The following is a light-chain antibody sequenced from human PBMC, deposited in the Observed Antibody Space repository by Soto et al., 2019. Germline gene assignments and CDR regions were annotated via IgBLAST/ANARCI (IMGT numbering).Light chain of an antibody. CDR1: QGVSAY. J-gene: IGKJ3*01. CDR3: QQTSAAPFT. CDR2: SAS. V-gene: IGKV1-39*01. Sequence: DIQMTQSPSSLSASVGDRVTITCRASQGVSAYLLWYQQRQGRAPRLLIYSASSLLSGVPSRFSGSGSGTNFTLTISRLQPEDFATYYCQQTSAAPFTFGPGTKVDIK.